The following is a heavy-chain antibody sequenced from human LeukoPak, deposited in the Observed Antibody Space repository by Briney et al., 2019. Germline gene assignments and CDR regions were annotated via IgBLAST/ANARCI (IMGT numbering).Heavy chain of an antibody. CDR1: GYTFSSYY. CDR3: ARAYDYGGANYYYYMDV. CDR2: INPSGGST. D-gene: IGHD4-23*01. J-gene: IGHJ6*03. Sequence: ASVKVSCKASGYTFSSYYMHWVRQAPGQGLEWMGIINPSGGSTSYSQKLQGRVTMTRDMSTSTAYMELRSLRSDDTAVYYCARAYDYGGANYYYYMDVWGKGTTVTVSS. V-gene: IGHV1-46*01.